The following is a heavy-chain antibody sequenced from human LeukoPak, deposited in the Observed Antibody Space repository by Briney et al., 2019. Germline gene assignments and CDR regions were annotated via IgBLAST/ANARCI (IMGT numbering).Heavy chain of an antibody. J-gene: IGHJ4*02. D-gene: IGHD5-24*01. V-gene: IGHV1-3*01. CDR2: INAGNGNT. CDR3: ARAKGRWLQSLGY. CDR1: GYTFTSYA. Sequence: ASVKVSCKASGYTFTSYAMHWVRQAPGQRLEWMGWINAGNGNTKYSQKFQGRVTITRDTSASTAYMELSSLRSEDTAVYYCARAKGRWLQSLGYWGQGTLVTVSS.